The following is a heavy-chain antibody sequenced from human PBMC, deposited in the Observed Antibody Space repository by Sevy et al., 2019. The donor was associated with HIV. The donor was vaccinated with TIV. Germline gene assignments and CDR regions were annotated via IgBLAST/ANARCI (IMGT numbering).Heavy chain of an antibody. CDR3: ARDNATVSRRGLRYYYYGTDA. CDR1: GFTFSTYW. Sequence: GGSLRLSCAASGFTFSTYWMSWFRQAPGKGLEWVANINEDGTEKFYVDSVKGRFTMSRDNAKNSLYLQMNSLRAEDAAVYYCARDNATVSRRGLRYYYYGTDAWGQGTTVTVSS. V-gene: IGHV3-7*01. J-gene: IGHJ6*02. D-gene: IGHD2-2*01. CDR2: INEDGTEK.